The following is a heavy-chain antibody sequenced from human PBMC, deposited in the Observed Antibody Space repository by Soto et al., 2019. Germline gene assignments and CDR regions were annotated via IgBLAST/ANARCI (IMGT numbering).Heavy chain of an antibody. J-gene: IGHJ3*02. D-gene: IGHD6-6*01. V-gene: IGHV1-69*13. CDR1: GGTFSSYA. Sequence: SVKVSCKASGGTFSSYAISWVRQAPGQGLEWMGGIIPIFGTANYAQKFQGRVTITADESTSTAYMELSSLRSEDTAVYYCARGIAARPPAAFDIWGQGTMVTVSS. CDR3: ARGIAARPPAAFDI. CDR2: IIPIFGTA.